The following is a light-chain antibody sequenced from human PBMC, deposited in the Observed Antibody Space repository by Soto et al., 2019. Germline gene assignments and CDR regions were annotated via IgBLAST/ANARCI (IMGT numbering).Light chain of an antibody. J-gene: IGLJ2*01. CDR1: SSDVGGYSY. Sequence: QSVLTQPASVSGSPGQSITISCTGTSSDVGGYSYVSWYQQHPGKAPKLIIYDVSNRPSGVSNRFSGSESGNTASLTISGLQAEDEADYYCSSYTSSSTLVFGGGTKLTVL. V-gene: IGLV2-14*03. CDR3: SSYTSSSTLV. CDR2: DVS.